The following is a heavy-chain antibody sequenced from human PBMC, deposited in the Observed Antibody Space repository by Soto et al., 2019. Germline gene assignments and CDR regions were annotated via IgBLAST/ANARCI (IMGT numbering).Heavy chain of an antibody. CDR2: IIPIFGTA. V-gene: IGHV1-69*06. CDR1: GGTFSSYA. CDR3: ARDSPGTAPDTSDY. Sequence: SVKVSCKASGGTFSSYAISWVRQAPGQGLEWMGGIIPIFGTANYAQKFQGRVTITADKSTSTAYMELSSLRSEDTAVYYCARDSPGTAPDTSDYWGQGTLVTVSS. J-gene: IGHJ4*02. D-gene: IGHD1-1*01.